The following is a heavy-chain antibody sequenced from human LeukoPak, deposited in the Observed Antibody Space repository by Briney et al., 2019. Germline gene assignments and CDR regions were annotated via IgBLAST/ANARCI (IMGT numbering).Heavy chain of an antibody. CDR3: AKSVGGYYSHNFDY. V-gene: IGHV3-30*02. Sequence: PGGSLRLSCAASGFTFSSYGMHWVRQAPGKGLEWVAVIWYDGSNKYYADSVKGRFTISRDNSKNTLYLQMNSLRAEDTAVYYCAKSVGGYYSHNFDYWGQGTLVTVSS. J-gene: IGHJ4*02. CDR2: IWYDGSNK. D-gene: IGHD3-22*01. CDR1: GFTFSSYG.